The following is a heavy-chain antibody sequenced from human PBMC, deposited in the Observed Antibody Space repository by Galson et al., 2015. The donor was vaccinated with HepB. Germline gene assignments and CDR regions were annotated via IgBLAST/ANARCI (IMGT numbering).Heavy chain of an antibody. CDR2: ITNSGGRR. V-gene: IGHV3-23*01. D-gene: IGHD6-6*01. CDR1: GFRFNIYD. CDR3: AKGAYMSSYSLYGMDA. Sequence: SLRLSCAASGFRFNIYDMSWVRQAPGKGLEWVSGITNSGGRRYYAEPGKGRFTISRDKSKNTVFLQMSSLRAEDTAIYYCAKGAYMSSYSLYGMDAWGQGTTVIVSS. J-gene: IGHJ6*02.